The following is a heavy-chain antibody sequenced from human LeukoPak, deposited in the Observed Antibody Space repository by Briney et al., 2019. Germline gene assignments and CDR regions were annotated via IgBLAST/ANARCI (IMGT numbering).Heavy chain of an antibody. V-gene: IGHV1-46*01. CDR3: ARDDYGDYRLGY. CDR2: INPSGGST. CDR1: GYTFTSYY. Sequence: ASVKVSCKASGYTFTSYYMHWVRQAPGQGLEWMGIINPSGGSTSYAQKFQGRVTMTRDMSTSTVYMELSGLRSEDTAVYYCARDDYGDYRLGYWGQGTLVTVSS. J-gene: IGHJ4*02. D-gene: IGHD4-17*01.